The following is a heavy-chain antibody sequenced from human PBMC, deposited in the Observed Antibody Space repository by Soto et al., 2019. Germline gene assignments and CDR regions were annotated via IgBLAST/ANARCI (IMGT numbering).Heavy chain of an antibody. D-gene: IGHD6-19*01. Sequence: KQSQTLSLTCAISGDSVSSNSAAWNWIRQSPSRGLEWLGRTYYRSKWYNDYAVSVKSRITINPDTSKNQFSLQLNSVTPEDTAVYYCALSIAVAGENYYFDYWGQGTLVTVSS. CDR3: ALSIAVAGENYYFDY. CDR1: GDSVSSNSAA. CDR2: TYYRSKWYN. V-gene: IGHV6-1*01. J-gene: IGHJ4*02.